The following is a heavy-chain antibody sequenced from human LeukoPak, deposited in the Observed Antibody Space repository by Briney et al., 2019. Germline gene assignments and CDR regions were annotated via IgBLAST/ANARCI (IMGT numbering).Heavy chain of an antibody. Sequence: SETLSLTCTVSGGSISSYYWSWIRQPPGKGLEWIGYIYYSGSANYNPSLKSRVTISVDTSKNQFSLKLSSVTAADTAVYYCASPFHMVRGVIHYYYYGMDVWGQGTTVTVSS. V-gene: IGHV4-59*12. J-gene: IGHJ6*02. CDR3: ASPFHMVRGVIHYYYYGMDV. CDR1: GGSISSYY. CDR2: IYYSGSA. D-gene: IGHD3-10*01.